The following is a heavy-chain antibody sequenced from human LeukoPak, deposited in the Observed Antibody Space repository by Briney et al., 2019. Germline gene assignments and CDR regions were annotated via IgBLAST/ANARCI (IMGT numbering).Heavy chain of an antibody. CDR2: ISGSGGST. Sequence: GGSLRLSCAASGFTFSSYAMRWVRQAPGKGLEWVSAISGSGGSTYYADSVKGRFTISRDNSKNTLYLQMNSLRAEDTAVYYCAKAPFDSSGYYYHYWGQGTLVTVSS. V-gene: IGHV3-23*01. CDR3: AKAPFDSSGYYYHY. J-gene: IGHJ4*02. D-gene: IGHD3-22*01. CDR1: GFTFSSYA.